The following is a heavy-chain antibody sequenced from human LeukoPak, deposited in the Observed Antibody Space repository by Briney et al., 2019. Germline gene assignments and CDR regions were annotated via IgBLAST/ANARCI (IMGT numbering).Heavy chain of an antibody. CDR1: GGSISSYY. D-gene: IGHD6-19*01. V-gene: IGHV4-59*01. J-gene: IGHJ6*02. CDR3: ARDLPNSSGWPNYYYYGMDV. CDR2: IYYSGST. Sequence: SETLSLTCTVSGGSISSYYWSWIRQPPGKGLEWIGYIYYSGSTSYNPSLKSRVTISVDTSKNQFSLKLSSVTAADTTVYYCARDLPNSSGWPNYYYYGMDVWGQGTTVTVSS.